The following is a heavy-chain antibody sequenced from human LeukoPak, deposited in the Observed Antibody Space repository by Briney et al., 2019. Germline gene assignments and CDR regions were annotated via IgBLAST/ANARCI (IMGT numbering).Heavy chain of an antibody. D-gene: IGHD4-17*01. CDR1: GYTFTGYY. CDR3: ARKIKRIDYGDYENWFDP. Sequence: ASVKVSCKASGYTFTGYYMHWVRQAPGQGLEWMGWINPNSGGTNYAQKFQGRVTMTRDTSISTAYMELSRLRSDDTAVYYCARKIKRIDYGDYENWFDPWGQGTLVTVSS. V-gene: IGHV1-2*02. CDR2: INPNSGGT. J-gene: IGHJ5*02.